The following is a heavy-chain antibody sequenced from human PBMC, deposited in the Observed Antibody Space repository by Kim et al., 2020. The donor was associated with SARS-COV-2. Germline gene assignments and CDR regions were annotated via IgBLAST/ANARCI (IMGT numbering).Heavy chain of an antibody. CDR3: ASAYYYGSGSSWRFYYYGMDV. D-gene: IGHD3-10*01. J-gene: IGHJ6*02. CDR2: INSDRSST. CDR1: GFTLSSYW. V-gene: IGHV3-74*01. Sequence: GGSLRLSCAASGFTLSSYWMHWVRQAPGKGLVWVSRINSDRSSTNYADSVKGRFTISTDYARNTLYLQMDSLRAEDTAVYYCASAYYYGSGSSWRFYYYGMDVWGQGTTVTVSS.